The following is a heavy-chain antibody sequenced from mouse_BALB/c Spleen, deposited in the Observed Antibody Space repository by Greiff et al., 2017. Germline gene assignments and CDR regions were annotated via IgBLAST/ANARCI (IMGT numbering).Heavy chain of an antibody. J-gene: IGHJ4*01. CDR3: ARKGAVLGAMDY. CDR2: ISSGGGST. V-gene: IGHV5-12-1*01. D-gene: IGHD4-1*01. Sequence: EVKLVESGGGLVKPGGSLKLSCAASGFAFSSYDMSWVRQTPEKRLEWVAYISSGGGSTYYPDTVKGRFTISRDNAKNTLYLQMSSLKSEDTAMYYCARKGAVLGAMDYWGQGTSVTVSS. CDR1: GFAFSSYD.